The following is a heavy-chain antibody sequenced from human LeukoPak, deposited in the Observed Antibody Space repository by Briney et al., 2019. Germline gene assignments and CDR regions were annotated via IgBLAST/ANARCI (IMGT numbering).Heavy chain of an antibody. J-gene: IGHJ4*02. CDR3: ARGKVARFVY. Sequence: SETLSLTCTVSGGSISSDYWTWIRQPPGKGLEWIGYIDYSGSTNYNSSLKSRVSIAVHTSKKQFSLKVSSVTAADTAVYYCARGKVARFVYWGQGTLVTVSS. D-gene: IGHD2-15*01. V-gene: IGHV4-59*01. CDR1: GGSISSDY. CDR2: IDYSGST.